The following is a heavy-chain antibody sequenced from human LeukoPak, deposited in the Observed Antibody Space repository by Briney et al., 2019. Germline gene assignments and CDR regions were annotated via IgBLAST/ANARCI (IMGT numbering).Heavy chain of an antibody. Sequence: SETLSLTCTVSCGSISSYYWSWIRQPPGKGLEWIGYIYYSGSTNYNPSLKSRVTISVDTSKNQFSLKLSSVTAADTAVYYCARTAGRPHYYYYMDVWGKGTTVTISS. CDR1: CGSISSYY. CDR3: ARTAGRPHYYYYMDV. D-gene: IGHD6-19*01. J-gene: IGHJ6*03. V-gene: IGHV4-59*01. CDR2: IYYSGST.